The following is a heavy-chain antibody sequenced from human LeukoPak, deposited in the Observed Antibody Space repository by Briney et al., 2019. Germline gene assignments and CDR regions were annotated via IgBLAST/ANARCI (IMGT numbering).Heavy chain of an antibody. J-gene: IGHJ4*02. Sequence: SSETLSLTCAVYGGSFSGYYWSWIRQPTGKGLEWIGEINHSGSTNYNPSLKSRVTISVDTSKNQFSLKLSSVTAADTAVYYCARGEAAARRFDYWGQGTLVTVSS. V-gene: IGHV4-34*01. CDR1: GGSFSGYY. CDR3: ARGEAAARRFDY. CDR2: INHSGST. D-gene: IGHD6-6*01.